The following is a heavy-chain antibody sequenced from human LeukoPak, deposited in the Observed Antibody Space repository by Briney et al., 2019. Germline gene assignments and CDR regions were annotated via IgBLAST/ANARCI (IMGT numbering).Heavy chain of an antibody. CDR3: ARGDSGYAESLY. CDR2: IKQDGSEK. CDR1: GFTFSSYA. J-gene: IGHJ4*02. V-gene: IGHV3-7*02. Sequence: PGGSLRLSCAASGFTFSSYAMSWVRQAPGKGLEWVANIKQDGSEKYYVDSVKGRFTISRDNAKNSLYLQMNSLRAEDTAVYYCARGDSGYAESLYWCQGTRVLVSS. D-gene: IGHD5-12*01.